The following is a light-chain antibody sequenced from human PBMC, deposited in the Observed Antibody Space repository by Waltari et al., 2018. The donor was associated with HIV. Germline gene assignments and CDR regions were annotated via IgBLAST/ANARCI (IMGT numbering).Light chain of an antibody. CDR2: DAY. Sequence: EIVLTQSPGTLSLSPGERATLSCRASQSVSSFLAWYQQKPGQAPRLLNYDAYNRATGIPAMFSSSGSGTDFTLTISNLEPEDFAVYYCHQRYTWPNTFGQGTRLEIK. CDR1: QSVSSF. CDR3: HQRYTWPNT. J-gene: IGKJ5*01. V-gene: IGKV3-11*01.